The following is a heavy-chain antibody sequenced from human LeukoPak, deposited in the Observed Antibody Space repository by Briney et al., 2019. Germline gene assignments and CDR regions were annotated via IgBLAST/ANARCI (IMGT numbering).Heavy chain of an antibody. Sequence: GASVKVCCKASGYTFTAYYMHWVRQAPGQGLEWMGWINSNSGGTNFAQKFQGRVTMTRDTSISTAYMELSSLRSDDTAVYYCARGEKVATMIVTGYWGQGTLVTVSS. D-gene: IGHD3-22*01. V-gene: IGHV1-2*02. CDR1: GYTFTAYY. CDR2: INSNSGGT. J-gene: IGHJ4*02. CDR3: ARGEKVATMIVTGY.